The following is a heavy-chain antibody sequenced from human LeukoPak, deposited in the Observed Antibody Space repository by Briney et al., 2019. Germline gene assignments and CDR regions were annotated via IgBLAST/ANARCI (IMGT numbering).Heavy chain of an antibody. D-gene: IGHD2-21*01. CDR2: SYYNGNT. CDR1: GGSITNYY. CDR3: ARLPGIYTPLDP. V-gene: IGHV4-59*01. J-gene: IGHJ5*02. Sequence: SETLSLTCTVSGGSITNYYWSWIRQPPGKGLEWIGFSYYNGNTNYNPSLKSRVTMSVDTSKNQFSLKLSSVTAADTAVYYCARLPGIYTPLDPWGQGTLVTVSS.